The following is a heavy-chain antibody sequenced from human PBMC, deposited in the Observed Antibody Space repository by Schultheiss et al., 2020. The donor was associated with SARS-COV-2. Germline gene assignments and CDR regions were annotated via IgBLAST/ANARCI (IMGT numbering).Heavy chain of an antibody. CDR1: GFIFNNYG. CDR2: ISYDGSNK. J-gene: IGHJ4*02. Sequence: GESLKISCAASGFIFNNYGMHWVRQAPGKGLEWVAVISYDGSNKYYADSVKGRFTISRDNSKNTLYLQMNSLRAEDTAVYYCAKADYDSSAYDLDRAVVFNFWAQGRLVTVSS. V-gene: IGHV3-30*12. CDR3: AKADYDSSAYDLDRAVVFNF. D-gene: IGHD3-22*01.